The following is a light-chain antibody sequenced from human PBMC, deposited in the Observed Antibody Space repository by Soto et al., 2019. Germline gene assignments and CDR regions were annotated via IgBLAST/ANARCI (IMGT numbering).Light chain of an antibody. CDR1: QDIAGY. V-gene: IGKV1-9*01. CDR2: QAS. Sequence: DIQVTQSPSSVSASVGDRVTITCRASQDIAGYLAWYQHKPGKAPKLLIYQASTLESGVPSRFSGSEFGTEFTLTISSLQPEDFATYYCQQVNSYPLTFGGGTKVDI. J-gene: IGKJ4*01. CDR3: QQVNSYPLT.